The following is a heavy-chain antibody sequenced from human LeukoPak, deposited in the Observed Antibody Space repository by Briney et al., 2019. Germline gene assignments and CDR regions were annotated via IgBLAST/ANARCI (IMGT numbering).Heavy chain of an antibody. CDR1: GFTFDDYA. D-gene: IGHD5-24*01. CDR3: AKDMEMATITAPDY. CDR2: ISWNSGSI. Sequence: PGGSLRLSCTASGFTFDDYAMHWVRQAPGKGLEWVSGISWNSGSIGYADSVKGRFTISRDNAKNSLYLQMNSLRAEDTALYYCAKDMEMATITAPDYWGQGTLVTVSS. J-gene: IGHJ4*02. V-gene: IGHV3-9*01.